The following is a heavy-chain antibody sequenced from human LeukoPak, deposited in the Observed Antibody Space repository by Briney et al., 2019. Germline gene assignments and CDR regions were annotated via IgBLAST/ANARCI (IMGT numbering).Heavy chain of an antibody. CDR3: ATRSGI. CDR1: GFTFSNYG. D-gene: IGHD3-10*01. V-gene: IGHV3-23*01. Sequence: GGTLRLSCAASGFTFSNYGMSWVRQAPGKGLEWVSAISGSGGSTSHADSVKGRLTISRDNSKNTLYLQMNSLRAEDTAVYYCATRSGIWGQGTLVTVSS. J-gene: IGHJ4*02. CDR2: ISGSGGST.